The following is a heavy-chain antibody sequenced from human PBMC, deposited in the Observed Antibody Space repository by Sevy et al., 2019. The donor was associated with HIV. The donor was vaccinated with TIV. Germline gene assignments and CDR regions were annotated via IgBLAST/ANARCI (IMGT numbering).Heavy chain of an antibody. Sequence: GGSLRLSCAASGFTFSDYYMSWIRQAPGKGLEWVSYISSSESNMYYADSVKGRFTISRDNAKNLLYLQMNSLSAEDLAVYYCARAIPTYYYDSSGLGAFDIWGQGTMVTVSS. CDR3: ARAIPTYYYDSSGLGAFDI. J-gene: IGHJ3*02. CDR1: GFTFSDYY. CDR2: ISSSESNM. D-gene: IGHD3-22*01. V-gene: IGHV3-11*04.